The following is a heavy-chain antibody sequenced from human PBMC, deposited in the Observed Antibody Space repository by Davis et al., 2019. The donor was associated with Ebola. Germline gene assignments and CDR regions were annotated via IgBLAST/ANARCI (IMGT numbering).Heavy chain of an antibody. Sequence: GESLKISCAASGFIFKDYAMYWVRQAPGKGLEYVASYDGGDIFYADPVQGRFTISRDNSENTLYLQMRSLRVEDTAVYYCARAGSQSGSHYALDFWGQGTLVVVSS. CDR3: ARAGSQSGSHYALDF. CDR2: YDGGDI. CDR1: GFIFKDYA. J-gene: IGHJ4*02. D-gene: IGHD1-26*01. V-gene: IGHV3-30*03.